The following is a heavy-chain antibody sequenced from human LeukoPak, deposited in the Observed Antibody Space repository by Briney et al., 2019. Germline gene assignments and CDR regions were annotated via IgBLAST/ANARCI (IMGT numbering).Heavy chain of an antibody. CDR1: GFAFSSYE. V-gene: IGHV3-30*04. Sequence: GGSLRLSCAASGFAFSSYEMNWVRQAPGKGPEWVAVISYDGNNKYYADSVKGRFTISRDNSKNTLYLQMNSLRAEDTAVYHCARGHWGLDSWGQGTLVSVSS. CDR3: ARGHWGLDS. D-gene: IGHD7-27*01. J-gene: IGHJ4*02. CDR2: ISYDGNNK.